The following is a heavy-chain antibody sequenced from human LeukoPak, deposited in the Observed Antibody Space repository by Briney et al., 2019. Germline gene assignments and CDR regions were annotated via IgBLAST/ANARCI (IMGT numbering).Heavy chain of an antibody. D-gene: IGHD6-19*01. Sequence: PGGSLRLSCAASGFTFSSYWMSWVRQAPGKGLEWVANIKQDGSEKYYVDSVKGRFTISRDNAKNSLYLQMNSLRAEDTAVYYCARGSSGWYRPYYYGMDVWDQGTTVTVSS. CDR2: IKQDGSEK. CDR3: ARGSSGWYRPYYYGMDV. CDR1: GFTFSSYW. V-gene: IGHV3-7*03. J-gene: IGHJ6*02.